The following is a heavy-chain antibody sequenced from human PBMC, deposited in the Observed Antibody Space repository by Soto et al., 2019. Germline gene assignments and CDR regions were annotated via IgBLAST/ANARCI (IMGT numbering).Heavy chain of an antibody. CDR1: GGSINTGDYY. CDR2: IYYSGTT. CDR3: ARGVDLKGFSHYGMDV. J-gene: IGHJ6*02. D-gene: IGHD3-3*01. V-gene: IGHV4-30-4*01. Sequence: SETLSLTCTVSGGSINTGDYYWTWIRQPRGNGLEWIGYIYYSGTTYYSPPLKSRFSLSLATSKNHFSLRLTSVTATDTAVYYCARGVDLKGFSHYGMDVWGQGTTVTVSS.